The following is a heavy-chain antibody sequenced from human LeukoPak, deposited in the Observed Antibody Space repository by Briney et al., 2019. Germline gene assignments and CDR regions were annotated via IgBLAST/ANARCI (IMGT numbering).Heavy chain of an antibody. D-gene: IGHD2-8*01. V-gene: IGHV3-23*01. CDR1: GFRFGDYA. J-gene: IGHJ3*02. CDR3: AKDSRSRNGIYDPFDI. Sequence: PGGSLRLSCTASGFRFGDYAMNWVRQAPGKGLEWVSVVGGDDAAYYKDSVKGRFTISRDNSKSTLFLQMNSLGLEDTAVYYCAKDSRSRNGIYDPFDIWGQGTMVTVSS. CDR2: VGGDDAA.